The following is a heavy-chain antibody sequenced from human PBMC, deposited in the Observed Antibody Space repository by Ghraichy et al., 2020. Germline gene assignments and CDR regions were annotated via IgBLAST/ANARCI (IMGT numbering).Heavy chain of an antibody. D-gene: IGHD3-16*01. J-gene: IGHJ4*02. CDR2: IKSKTEGGTT. CDR1: GFTFSIAW. V-gene: IGHV3-15*01. CDR3: ITEGEGSYFDY. Sequence: GALRLSCAASGFTFSIAWMSWVRQAPGKGLEWVGRIKSKTEGGTTDYAAPVKGRFTISRDDSENTLFLQMNSLKTEDTAVYYCITEGEGSYFDYWGQGTLVTVSS.